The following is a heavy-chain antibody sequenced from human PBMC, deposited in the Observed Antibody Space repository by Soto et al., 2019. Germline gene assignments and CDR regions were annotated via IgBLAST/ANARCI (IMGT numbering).Heavy chain of an antibody. J-gene: IGHJ6*02. D-gene: IGHD3-3*01. CDR3: ARDPTIFGVVQNYGMDV. CDR1: GYTFTSYG. CDR2: ISAYNGNT. Sequence: QVQLVQSGAEAKKPGASVKVSCKASGYTFTSYGICWVRQAPGQGLEWMGWISAYNGNTNYAQKLQGRVTMTTDTSTSTAYMELRSLRSDDTAIYYCARDPTIFGVVQNYGMDVWGQGTTVTVSS. V-gene: IGHV1-18*01.